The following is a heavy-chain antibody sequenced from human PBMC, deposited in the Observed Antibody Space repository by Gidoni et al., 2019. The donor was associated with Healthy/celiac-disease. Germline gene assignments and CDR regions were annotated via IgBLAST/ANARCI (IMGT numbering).Heavy chain of an antibody. Sequence: QVQLQQWGAGLLKLSETLYLTCAVDGGSFSGYYWSWIRQPPGKGLEWIGAINHSGSTNYNPSLQSRVTISVDTSKNQFSLKLSSVTAADTAVYYCARVTWAFDIWGQGTMVTVSS. J-gene: IGHJ3*02. V-gene: IGHV4-34*01. CDR2: INHSGST. CDR1: GGSFSGYY. CDR3: ARVTWAFDI.